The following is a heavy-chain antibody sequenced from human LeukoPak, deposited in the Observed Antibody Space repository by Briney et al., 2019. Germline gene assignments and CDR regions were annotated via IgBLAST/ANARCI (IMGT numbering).Heavy chain of an antibody. CDR3: ATIAAAGYYYYGMDV. CDR1: GYTFTGYY. D-gene: IGHD6-13*01. J-gene: IGHJ6*02. CDR2: INPNSGGT. V-gene: IGHV1-2*04. Sequence: ASVKVSCKASGYTFTGYYMHWVRQAPGQGLEWMGWINPNSGGTNYAQKFQGWVTMTRDTSISTAYMELSRLRSDDTAVYYCATIAAAGYYYYGMDVWGQGTTVTVSS.